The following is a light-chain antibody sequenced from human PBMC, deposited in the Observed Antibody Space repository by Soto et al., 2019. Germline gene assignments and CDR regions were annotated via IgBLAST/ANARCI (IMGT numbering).Light chain of an antibody. J-gene: IGLJ2*01. CDR1: SSDVGGYNY. Sequence: QSVLTQPRSVSGSPGPSVTISCTVTSSDVGGYNYVSWYQQHPGKAPKLMIYDVSKRPSGVPDRFSGSKSGNTASLTISGLQAEDEADYYCCSYAGSYTFGVFGGGTKLTVL. V-gene: IGLV2-11*01. CDR2: DVS. CDR3: CSYAGSYTFGV.